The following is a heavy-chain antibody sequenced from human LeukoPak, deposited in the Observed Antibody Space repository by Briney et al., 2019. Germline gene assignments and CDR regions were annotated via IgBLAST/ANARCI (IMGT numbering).Heavy chain of an antibody. CDR2: ISYEGSNR. D-gene: IGHD5-12*01. Sequence: PGRSLRLSCVGSGFIFGNYAMHWVRQAPGKGLEWVAIISYEGSNRYYGDFVKGRFTISRDNSKDTLYLQMNSLRSEDTAVYYCARETDFSGYPGDYWGQGTLVTVSS. V-gene: IGHV3-30-3*01. CDR1: GFIFGNYA. J-gene: IGHJ4*02. CDR3: ARETDFSGYPGDY.